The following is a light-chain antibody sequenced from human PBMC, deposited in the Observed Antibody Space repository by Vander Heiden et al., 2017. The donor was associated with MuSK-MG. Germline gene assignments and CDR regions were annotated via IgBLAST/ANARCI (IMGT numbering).Light chain of an antibody. J-gene: IGKJ2*01. CDR1: QTLSSTH. Sequence: EIVLTQSPGTLSLSPGERATLSCRASQTLSSTHLAWYQQKPGQTPRLLIYDASRRATGIPDRFSGSGSGTDFTLTISRLEPEDFAVYYCQHYVSSPYAFGQGTKLEIK. CDR3: QHYVSSPYA. V-gene: IGKV3-20*01. CDR2: DAS.